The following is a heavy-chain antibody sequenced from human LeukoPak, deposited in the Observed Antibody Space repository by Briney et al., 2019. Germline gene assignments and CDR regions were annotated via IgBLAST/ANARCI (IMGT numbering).Heavy chain of an antibody. J-gene: IGHJ4*02. CDR1: GYTFTGYY. CDR2: INPNSGGT. Sequence: GASVKVSCKASGYTFTGYYMHWVRQAPGQGLEWMGWINPNSGGTNYAQKFQGRVTMTRDTSIGTAYMELSRLRSDDTAVYYCARDRGYCSSTSCPYYFDYWGQGTLVTVSS. CDR3: ARDRGYCSSTSCPYYFDY. D-gene: IGHD2-2*01. V-gene: IGHV1-2*02.